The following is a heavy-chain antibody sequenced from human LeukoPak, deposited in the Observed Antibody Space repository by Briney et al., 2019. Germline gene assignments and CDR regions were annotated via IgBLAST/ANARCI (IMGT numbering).Heavy chain of an antibody. CDR3: ARDSPMTTVTTGAFDI. CDR2: ISSSSSYI. CDR1: GFTFSSYS. J-gene: IGHJ3*02. Sequence: PGGSMRLSCAASGFTFSSYSMNWVRQAPGKGLEWVSSISSSSSYIYYADSVKGRFTISRDNAKNSLYLQMNSLRAEDTAVYYCARDSPMTTVTTGAFDIWGQGTMVTVSS. D-gene: IGHD4-17*01. V-gene: IGHV3-21*01.